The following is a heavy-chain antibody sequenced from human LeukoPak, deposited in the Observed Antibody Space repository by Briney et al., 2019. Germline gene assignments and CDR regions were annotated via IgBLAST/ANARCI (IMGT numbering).Heavy chain of an antibody. D-gene: IGHD6-6*01. J-gene: IGHJ6*03. CDR1: GFTFSNAW. V-gene: IGHV3-15*01. CDR3: TGYSSSSGGMDYYYYYMDV. CDR2: IKSKTDGGTT. Sequence: GGSLRLSCAASGFTFSNAWMSWVRQAPGKGLEWVGRIKSKTDGGTTDYAAPVKGRFTISGDDSKNTLYLQMNSLKTEDTAVYYCTGYSSSSGGMDYYYYYMDVWGKGTTVTVSS.